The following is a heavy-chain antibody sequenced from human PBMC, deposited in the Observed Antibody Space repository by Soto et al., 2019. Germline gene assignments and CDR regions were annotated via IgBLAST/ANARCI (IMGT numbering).Heavy chain of an antibody. CDR3: ARGHMGWFDP. V-gene: IGHV4-59*01. CDR1: GGSFSSYF. D-gene: IGHD3-16*01. Sequence: SEXLSLTCTVSGGSFSSYFWSWIRQPPGKGLEWIGYIYYSGETNSNPSLKSRVTMSVDTSKNQFSLRLNSVTAADSAVYYCARGHMGWFDPWGLGNLVTVSS. J-gene: IGHJ5*02. CDR2: IYYSGET.